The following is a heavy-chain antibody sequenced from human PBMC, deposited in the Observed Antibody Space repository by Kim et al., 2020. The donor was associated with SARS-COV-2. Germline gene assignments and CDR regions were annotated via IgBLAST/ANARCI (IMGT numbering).Heavy chain of an antibody. CDR1: GGTFSSYA. CDR3: AGEWLTDCSGNSHFDY. V-gene: IGHV1-69*13. J-gene: IGHJ4*02. D-gene: IGHD3-22*01. Sequence: SVKVSCKASGGTFSSYAISWVRQAPGQGLEWVGGIIPIFGAANYAQKFQGRVTITGDASTSTAYMELSSLRSEDTAVYYCAGEWLTDCSGNSHFDYWGQGTLVTVSS. CDR2: IIPIFGAA.